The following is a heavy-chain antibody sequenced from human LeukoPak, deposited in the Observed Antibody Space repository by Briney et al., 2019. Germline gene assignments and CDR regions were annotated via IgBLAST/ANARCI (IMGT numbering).Heavy chain of an antibody. D-gene: IGHD4-23*01. J-gene: IGHJ4*02. CDR1: VFTVSSNY. V-gene: IGHV3-53*01. CDR3: ARDLIGGKFYY. Sequence: PGGSLRLSCAASVFTVSSNYMSWVRQAPGKGLEWVSVIYSGGSTYYADSVKGRFTISRDNSKNTVYLQMKSLRAEDTAVYYCARDLIGGKFYYWGQGTLVTVSS. CDR2: IYSGGST.